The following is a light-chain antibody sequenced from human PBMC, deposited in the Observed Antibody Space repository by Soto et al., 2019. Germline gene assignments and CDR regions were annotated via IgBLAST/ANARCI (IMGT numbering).Light chain of an antibody. J-gene: IGKJ1*01. Sequence: DIQMTQSPSSLSACVGDRVTITCRASQSISSYLNWYQQKPGKAPKLLIYAASSLQSGVPSRFSGSGSGTDFTHTISTLQPEDFATYYCQQSYSTPPTFGQGTKVEIK. CDR3: QQSYSTPPT. CDR2: AAS. V-gene: IGKV1-39*01. CDR1: QSISSY.